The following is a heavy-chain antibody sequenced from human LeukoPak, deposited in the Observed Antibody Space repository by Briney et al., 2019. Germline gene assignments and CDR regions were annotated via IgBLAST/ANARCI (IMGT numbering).Heavy chain of an antibody. CDR3: ARVVVIPATPLLPWFDP. V-gene: IGHV4-30-4*07. J-gene: IGHJ5*02. CDR1: GGSISSGDYS. Sequence: SSETLSLTCAVSGGSISSGDYSWSWIRQPPGKGLEWIGYISYSGSTYYNPSLRSRVIISLDTSKNQFFLELNSVTAADTAVYFCARVVVIPATPLLPWFDPWGQGTLVTVSS. CDR2: ISYSGST. D-gene: IGHD2-15*01.